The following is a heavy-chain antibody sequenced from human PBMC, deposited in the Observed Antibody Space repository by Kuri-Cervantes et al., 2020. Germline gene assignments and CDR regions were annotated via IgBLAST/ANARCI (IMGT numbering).Heavy chain of an antibody. CDR3: ARWGIGSGKTVGFGY. J-gene: IGHJ4*02. CDR2: IYYSGST. CDR1: GGSISSGGYY. V-gene: IGHV4-31*03. D-gene: IGHD6-13*01. Sequence: SETLSLTCTVSGGSISSGGYYWSWIRQHPGKGLEWIGYIYYSGSTYYNPSLKSRVTISVDTSKNQFSLQLNSVTPEDTAVYYCARWGIGSGKTVGFGYWGQGTLVTVSS.